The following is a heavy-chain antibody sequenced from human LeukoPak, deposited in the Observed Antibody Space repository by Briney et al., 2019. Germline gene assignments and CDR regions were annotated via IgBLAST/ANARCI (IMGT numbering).Heavy chain of an antibody. V-gene: IGHV3-7*01. D-gene: IGHD6-19*01. J-gene: IGHJ4*02. CDR2: INQDGSEK. Sequence: GGSLRLSCAASGFTFSSYWMSWVRQAPGKGLEWVANINQDGSEKYYVDSVKGRFTISRDNAKTSLYLQMNSLRAEDTAVYYCARDWGLSSGRSLASEKPEDYWGQGTLVTVSS. CDR1: GFTFSSYW. CDR3: ARDWGLSSGRSLASEKPEDY.